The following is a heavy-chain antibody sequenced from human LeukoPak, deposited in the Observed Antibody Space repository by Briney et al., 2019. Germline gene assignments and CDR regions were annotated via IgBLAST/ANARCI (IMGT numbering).Heavy chain of an antibody. J-gene: IGHJ4*02. Sequence: GGSLRLSCAASGFTFSSYGMHWVRQAPGKGLEWVAFIRYDGSNKYYADSVKGRFTISGDNSKNTLYLQMNSLRAEDTAVYYCAKDRGDYVWGSYRSTVDYWGQGTLVTVSS. V-gene: IGHV3-30*02. CDR3: AKDRGDYVWGSYRSTVDY. CDR1: GFTFSSYG. D-gene: IGHD3-16*02. CDR2: IRYDGSNK.